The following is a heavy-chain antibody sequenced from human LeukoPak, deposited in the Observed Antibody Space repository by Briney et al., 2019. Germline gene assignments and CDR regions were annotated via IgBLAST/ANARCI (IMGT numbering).Heavy chain of an antibody. CDR2: IKQDGSEK. D-gene: IGHD3-10*01. V-gene: IGHV3-7*01. Sequence: GGSLRLSCAASGFTFSSYWMSWVRQAPGKGLEWVATIKQDGSEKYYVVSMKGRFTISRDNAKNSLSLQMNSLRAEDTAVYYCASRGFGEPFDYWGQGTLVTVSS. CDR3: ASRGFGEPFDY. J-gene: IGHJ4*02. CDR1: GFTFSSYW.